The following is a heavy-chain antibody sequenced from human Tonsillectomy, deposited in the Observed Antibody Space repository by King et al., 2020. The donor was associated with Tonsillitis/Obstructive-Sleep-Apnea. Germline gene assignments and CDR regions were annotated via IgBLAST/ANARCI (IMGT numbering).Heavy chain of an antibody. CDR2: IDPSDSYN. D-gene: IGHD7-27*01. Sequence: VQLVESGAEVKKPGESLRISCKGSGYSVTSYWINWVRQMPGKGLEWMGRIDPSDSYNTYSPYFQGHVTIAADKYTNTAYLQWSRLKASDTAMYYCARAGDVYYGMAVWGQGTTVTVSS. V-gene: IGHV5-10-1*03. CDR1: GYSVTSYW. J-gene: IGHJ6*02. CDR3: ARAGDVYYGMAV.